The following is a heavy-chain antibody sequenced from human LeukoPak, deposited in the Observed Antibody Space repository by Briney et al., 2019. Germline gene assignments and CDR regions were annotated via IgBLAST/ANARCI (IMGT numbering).Heavy chain of an antibody. Sequence: PAETLCLTCTVSGGSISSTSYYWGCIRQPPGKGLEWSESSYYSGSTYYNPSLKSRVTISVDTSKNQFSMKLSSVTAADTAVYYCARATSDILTGYYFDSWGQGTLVTVSS. CDR2: SYYSGST. CDR3: ARATSDILTGYYFDS. D-gene: IGHD3-9*01. V-gene: IGHV4-39*07. J-gene: IGHJ4*02. CDR1: GGSISSTSYY.